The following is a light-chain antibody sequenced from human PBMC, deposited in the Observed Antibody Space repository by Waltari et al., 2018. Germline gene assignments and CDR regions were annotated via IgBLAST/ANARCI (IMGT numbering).Light chain of an antibody. J-gene: IGKJ2*01. V-gene: IGKV3-20*01. CDR3: QQFGSSVMYT. CDR1: QSVSRSR. CDR2: GAS. Sequence: EVVLTQSPGTLSLSPGERATLSCRASQSVSRSRIAWYLHRPGQAPRLLIYGASGRATGIPDRFSVSGSGTDFSLTISRVEPEDFAVYYCQQFGSSVMYTFGQGTKLEIK.